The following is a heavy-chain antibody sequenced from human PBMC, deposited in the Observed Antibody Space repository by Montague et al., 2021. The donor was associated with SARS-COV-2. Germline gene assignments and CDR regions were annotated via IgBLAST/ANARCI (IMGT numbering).Heavy chain of an antibody. V-gene: IGHV4-34*01. J-gene: IGHJ5*02. CDR1: GGCFSSYY. Sequence: SETLSLTCAVYGGCFSSYYWIWIRQSPGKVLAWIGEINHSGTTNYNPSLKSRVIISADTSKNQFSLKTSSVTAADTAVYYCARGGRGSRYHLLSGTWFDPWGQGTLATVSS. CDR2: INHSGTT. D-gene: IGHD2-2*01. CDR3: ARGGRGSRYHLLSGTWFDP.